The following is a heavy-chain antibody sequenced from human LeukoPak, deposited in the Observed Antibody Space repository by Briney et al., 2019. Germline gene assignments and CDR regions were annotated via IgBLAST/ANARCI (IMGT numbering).Heavy chain of an antibody. CDR3: ARRIWFGNLSSTYYFDS. CDR1: GGSFSGYY. D-gene: IGHD3-10*01. J-gene: IGHJ4*02. V-gene: IGHV4-34*01. Sequence: SETLSLTCAVYGGSFSGYYWNWIRQPPGKGLEWIGEINHSGSTNYNPSLKSRVTISVDTSKNQFSLKLNSVTAADTAMYYCARRIWFGNLSSTYYFDSWGLGTLVTVSS. CDR2: INHSGST.